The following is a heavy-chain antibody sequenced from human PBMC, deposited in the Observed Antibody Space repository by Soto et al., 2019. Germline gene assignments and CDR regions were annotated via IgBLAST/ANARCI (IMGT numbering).Heavy chain of an antibody. Sequence: PGGSLRLSCAASGFTFSSYAMHWVRQAPGKGLEYVSAISSNGGSTYYANSVKGRFTISRDNSKNTLYLQMGSLRAEDMAVYYCARASRSYYFDYWGQGTLVTVS. CDR2: ISSNGGST. CDR1: GFTFSSYA. J-gene: IGHJ4*02. V-gene: IGHV3-64*01. D-gene: IGHD3-16*02. CDR3: ARASRSYYFDY.